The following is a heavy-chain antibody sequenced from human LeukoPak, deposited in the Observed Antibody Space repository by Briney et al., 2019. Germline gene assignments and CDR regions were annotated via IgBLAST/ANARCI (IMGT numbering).Heavy chain of an antibody. CDR2: IYYGGST. CDR3: ARRRLRWFFDY. D-gene: IGHD4-23*01. CDR1: GGSISISGYH. Sequence: SETLSLTCTVSGGSISISGYHWGWIRQPPGKGLEWIGSIYYGGSTYYNPSLKSRVTISVDTSKNQFSLKLSSVTAADTAVYYCARRRLRWFFDYWGQGTLVTVSS. J-gene: IGHJ4*02. V-gene: IGHV4-39*01.